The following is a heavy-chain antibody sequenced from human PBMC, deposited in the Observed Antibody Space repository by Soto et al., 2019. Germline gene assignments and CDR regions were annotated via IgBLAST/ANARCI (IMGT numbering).Heavy chain of an antibody. CDR3: AGMPYTSGLRFDP. J-gene: IGHJ5*02. D-gene: IGHD6-19*01. CDR2: IYQSGVT. CDR1: GDSYSISTYS. Sequence: LSLTCNMSGDSYSISTYSWSWIRQPPGKALQWIGFIYQSGVTSYNPSLASRVSISLDRSNNQCSLKLKSVTAADTAVYFCAGMPYTSGLRFDPWGPGTLVTVSS. V-gene: IGHV4-30-2*01.